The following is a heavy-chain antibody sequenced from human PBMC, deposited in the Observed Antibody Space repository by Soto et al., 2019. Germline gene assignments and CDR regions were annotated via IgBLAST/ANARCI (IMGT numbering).Heavy chain of an antibody. CDR1: GFTFSSYA. CDR3: ANRHGTFDY. CDR2: ISGIGGST. J-gene: IGHJ4*02. D-gene: IGHD1-26*01. Sequence: EVQLLESGGGLVQPGGSLRLSCAASGFTFSSYAMSWVRQAPGKGLEWVSAISGIGGSTYYADSIKGRFTISGDNSKNTLYLQMNSLRAADTAVYYCANRHGTFDYWGQGTLVTVSS. V-gene: IGHV3-23*01.